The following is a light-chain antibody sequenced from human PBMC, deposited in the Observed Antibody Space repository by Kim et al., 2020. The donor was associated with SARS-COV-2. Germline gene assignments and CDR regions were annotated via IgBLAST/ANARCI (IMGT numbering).Light chain of an antibody. CDR3: LQHNNYPLT. CDR1: QAVSNY. J-gene: IGKJ4*01. Sequence: GSVGDRVTITCRASQAVSNYLAWFQWRPGKVPKRLIYGASSLQSGVPSRFSGSGSGTEFTLTISNLQPEDFATYYCLQHNNYPLTFGGGTKVDIK. V-gene: IGKV1-17*03. CDR2: GAS.